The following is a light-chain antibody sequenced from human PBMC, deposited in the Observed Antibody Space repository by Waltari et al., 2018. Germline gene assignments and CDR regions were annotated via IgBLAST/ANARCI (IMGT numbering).Light chain of an antibody. CDR2: GAS. CDR3: QQYGSSLPIT. J-gene: IGKJ5*01. CDR1: QSVSNN. Sequence: EIVMTQSPATLSVYPGERATLPCRASQSVSNNLAWFQHKPGQAPRLLIYGASTRAAGIPARFSGSGSGADFTLTISSLQSEDFALYYCQQYGSSLPITFGQGTRLEIK. V-gene: IGKV3-15*01.